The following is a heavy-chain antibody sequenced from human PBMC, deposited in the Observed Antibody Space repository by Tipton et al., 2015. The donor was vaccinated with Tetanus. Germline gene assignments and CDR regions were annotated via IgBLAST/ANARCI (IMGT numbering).Heavy chain of an antibody. Sequence: LRLSCTVSGDSISSTSYHWGWIRQPPGKGLEWIGSIYYSGNTYYNPTLKSRVTISIDTSKNQFSLELTSVTAADTAVYYCARHFNSYSSYMDVWGKGTTVTVSS. CDR2: IYYSGNT. J-gene: IGHJ6*03. CDR1: GDSISSTSYH. CDR3: ARHFNSYSSYMDV. V-gene: IGHV4-39*01.